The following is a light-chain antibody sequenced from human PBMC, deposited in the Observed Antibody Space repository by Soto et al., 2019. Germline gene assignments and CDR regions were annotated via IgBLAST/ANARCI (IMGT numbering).Light chain of an antibody. Sequence: DIQMTQSPSTLSAFVGDRLTITCRASQSISTWLAWYQQKPGKAPKLLIYDASSLKSGVPSRFSGSGSGTEFTLTISSLQTDDFATYSCQQYYSSAPSWTFGQGTKVELK. V-gene: IGKV1-5*01. CDR3: QQYYSSAPSWT. CDR1: QSISTW. CDR2: DAS. J-gene: IGKJ1*01.